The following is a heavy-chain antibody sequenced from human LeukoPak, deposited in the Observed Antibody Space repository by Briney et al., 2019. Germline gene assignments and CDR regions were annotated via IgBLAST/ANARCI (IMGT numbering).Heavy chain of an antibody. D-gene: IGHD6-19*01. Sequence: ASVKVSCKSSGYTFTGYYMHWVRQAPGQGIEWMGWINPNSGGTNYAQKFQGRVTMTRDTSISTAYMELSRLRSDDTAVYYCARECSSGWFDYWGQGTLVTVSS. V-gene: IGHV1-2*02. CDR3: ARECSSGWFDY. CDR1: GYTFTGYY. CDR2: INPNSGGT. J-gene: IGHJ4*02.